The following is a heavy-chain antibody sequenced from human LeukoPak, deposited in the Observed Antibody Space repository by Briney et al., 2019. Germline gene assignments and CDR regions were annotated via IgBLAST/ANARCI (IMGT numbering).Heavy chain of an antibody. CDR1: GYTFTGYY. D-gene: IGHD3-10*01. Sequence: ASVKVSCKASGYTFTGYYMHWLGQAPGQGLEWVGWINPNSGGTDYAQKLQGRVTMTRDTSISTAYMELSRLRSDDTAVYYCATAGMVRGVIKSPDYWGQGTLVTVSS. CDR2: INPNSGGT. V-gene: IGHV1-2*02. CDR3: ATAGMVRGVIKSPDY. J-gene: IGHJ4*02.